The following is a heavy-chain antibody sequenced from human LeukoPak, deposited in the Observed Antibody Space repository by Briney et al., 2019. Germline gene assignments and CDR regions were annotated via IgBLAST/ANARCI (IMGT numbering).Heavy chain of an antibody. D-gene: IGHD2-2*01. Sequence: PGGSLRLSCAASGFTFSSYSMNWVRQAPGKGLEWVSSISSSSSYIYYADSVKGRFTISRDNAKNSLYLQMNSLRAEDTAVYYCARELVVVPAAPVALDYWGQGTLVTVSS. J-gene: IGHJ4*02. CDR1: GFTFSSYS. CDR3: ARELVVVPAAPVALDY. CDR2: ISSSSSYI. V-gene: IGHV3-21*01.